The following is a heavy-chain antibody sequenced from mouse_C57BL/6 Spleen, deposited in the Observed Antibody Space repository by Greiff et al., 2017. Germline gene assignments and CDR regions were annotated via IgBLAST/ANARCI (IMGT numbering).Heavy chain of an antibody. V-gene: IGHV14-2*01. CDR1: GFNIKDYY. CDR2: IDTEDGET. CDR3: APDGGSGGWFAY. Sequence: VHVKQSGAELVKPGASVKLSCTASGFNIKDYYMHWVKQRTEQGLEWIGRIDTEDGETKYAPKVQGQATIAADTSSNTAYLRLSSLTSEGTAVYYCAPDGGSGGWFAYWGQGTLVTVSA. D-gene: IGHD1-1*02. J-gene: IGHJ3*01.